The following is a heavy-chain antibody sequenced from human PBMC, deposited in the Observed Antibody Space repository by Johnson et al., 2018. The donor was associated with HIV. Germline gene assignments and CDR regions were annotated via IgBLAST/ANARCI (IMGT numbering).Heavy chain of an antibody. CDR2: ISYDGTNT. CDR3: AKDPTYDSSGYYGDAFDI. J-gene: IGHJ3*02. D-gene: IGHD3-22*01. Sequence: QVQLVESGGGVVQPGRSLRLSCAASGFTFSSYALHWVRQAPGKGLEWVALISYDGTNTYYADSVKGRFTIPRDNSMNTLYLQMNSLRAEDTAVYYCAKDPTYDSSGYYGDAFDIWGQGTMVTVSS. V-gene: IGHV3-30-3*01. CDR1: GFTFSSYA.